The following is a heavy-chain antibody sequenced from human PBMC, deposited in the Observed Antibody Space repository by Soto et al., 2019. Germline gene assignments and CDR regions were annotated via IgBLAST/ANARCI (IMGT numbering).Heavy chain of an antibody. Sequence: QVQLVQSGAEVKKPGSSVKVSCKASGGTFSSYTISWVRQAPGQGLEWMGRIIPILGIANYAQKFQGRVTITADKSTSTAYMELSSLRSEDTAVYYCARDRGREYDSSGYYFGYWGQGTLVTVSS. CDR3: ARDRGREYDSSGYYFGY. CDR2: IIPILGIA. V-gene: IGHV1-69*08. J-gene: IGHJ4*02. D-gene: IGHD3-22*01. CDR1: GGTFSSYT.